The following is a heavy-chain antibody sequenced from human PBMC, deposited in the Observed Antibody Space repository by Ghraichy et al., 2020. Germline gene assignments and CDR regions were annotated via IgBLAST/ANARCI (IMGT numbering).Heavy chain of an antibody. D-gene: IGHD6-6*01. CDR1: GFTFSDYY. Sequence: GGSLRLSCAASGFTFSDYYMTWIRQAPGKGLEWVSYISSIGSTIYYAASGKGRFTIPRDNAKNSLYLQMNSLRAEDTAVYYCARVREQLVPYYYYYMDVWGKGTTVTVSS. CDR3: ARVREQLVPYYYYYMDV. V-gene: IGHV3-11*01. CDR2: ISSIGSTI. J-gene: IGHJ6*03.